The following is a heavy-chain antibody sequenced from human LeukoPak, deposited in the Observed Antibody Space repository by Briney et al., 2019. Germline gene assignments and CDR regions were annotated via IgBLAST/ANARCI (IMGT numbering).Heavy chain of an antibody. V-gene: IGHV4-59*01. CDR3: AGGGGNWFDP. CDR2: FYSRGNT. D-gene: IGHD3-16*01. Sequence: SETLSLTCTVSGASINDYYWSWIRQPPGEGLEWIGYFYSRGNTKYNPSLKSRVTISIDTAKNQFSLKLSSVAPADTAVYYCAGGGGNWFDPWGQGTLVTVSS. CDR1: GASINDYY. J-gene: IGHJ5*02.